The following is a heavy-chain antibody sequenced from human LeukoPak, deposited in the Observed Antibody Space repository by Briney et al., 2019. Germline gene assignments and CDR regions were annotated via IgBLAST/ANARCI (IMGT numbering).Heavy chain of an antibody. V-gene: IGHV4-31*03. CDR1: GGSISSGNYY. CDR3: ARECGGSCLGGMDV. Sequence: SQTLSLTCTVSGGSISSGNYYWSWIRQLPGMGLEWIGNIFSSGSTYNNPSLKSRVTMSVDTSKNQFSLRLSSVTAADTAVYYCARECGGSCLGGMDVWGQGTTVTVSS. J-gene: IGHJ6*02. D-gene: IGHD2-15*01. CDR2: IFSSGST.